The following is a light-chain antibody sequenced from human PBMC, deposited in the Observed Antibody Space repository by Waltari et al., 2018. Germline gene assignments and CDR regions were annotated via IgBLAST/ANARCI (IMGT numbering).Light chain of an antibody. CDR2: WAS. Sequence: DIVMTQSPDSLAVSLGEMATINCKSSQSVLYNSNNKNYLSWYQRKPGQPPKLLIYWASTRESGVPDRFSGSGSETDFTLTISSLQTEDVAVYYCHQYYSSPRTFGQGTKLEIK. CDR3: HQYYSSPRT. CDR1: QSVLYNSNNKNY. V-gene: IGKV4-1*01. J-gene: IGKJ2*01.